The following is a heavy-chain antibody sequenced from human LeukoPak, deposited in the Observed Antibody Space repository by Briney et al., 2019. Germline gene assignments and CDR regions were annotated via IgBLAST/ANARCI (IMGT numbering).Heavy chain of an antibody. CDR1: GFTFSNYC. CDR3: VRALLGGNDY. J-gene: IGHJ4*02. CDR2: TNSDESIT. D-gene: IGHD3-10*01. V-gene: IGHV3-74*01. Sequence: GGSLRLSCAASGFTFSNYCMHWVRHAPGKGLVWVSRTNSDESITTYADSVKGRFTISRDNAKNTLYLQKNSLRVEDTAVYYCVRALLGGNDYWGQGTLVTVSS.